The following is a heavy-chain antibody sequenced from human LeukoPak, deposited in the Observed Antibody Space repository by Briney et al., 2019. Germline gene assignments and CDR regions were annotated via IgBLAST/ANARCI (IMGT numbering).Heavy chain of an antibody. CDR3: ARGASVFFEVGAPPV. CDR2: INHSGST. CDR1: GGSFSGYY. J-gene: IGHJ4*02. Sequence: SETLSLTCAVYGGSFSGYYWSWIRQPPGKGLEWIGEINHSGSTNYNPSLKSRVTISLDTSKNQFSLRLTSVTAADTAVYYCARGASVFFEVGAPPVWGQGTLVTVSS. D-gene: IGHD1-26*01. V-gene: IGHV4-34*01.